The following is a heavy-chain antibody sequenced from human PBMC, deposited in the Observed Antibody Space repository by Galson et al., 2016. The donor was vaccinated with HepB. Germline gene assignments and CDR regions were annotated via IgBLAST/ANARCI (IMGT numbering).Heavy chain of an antibody. D-gene: IGHD6-13*01. J-gene: IGHJ4*02. Sequence: SETLSLTCAVYGGSFSGYYWSWTRQPPGKGLEWIGEINHSGSTNYNPSLKSRVTISVDTSKNQFSLKLSSVTAADTAVYYCAWVGVFVDYWGQGTLVTVSS. CDR3: AWVGVFVDY. V-gene: IGHV4-34*01. CDR1: GGSFSGYY. CDR2: INHSGST.